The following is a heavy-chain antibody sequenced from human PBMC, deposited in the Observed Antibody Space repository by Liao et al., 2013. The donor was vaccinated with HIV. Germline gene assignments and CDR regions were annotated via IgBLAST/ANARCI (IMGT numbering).Heavy chain of an antibody. V-gene: IGHV4-30-2*01. J-gene: IGHJ3*02. CDR1: GASIGSGDYS. CDR2: FTVVGPP. CDR3: ARDRGGDFIDGAFDI. D-gene: IGHD3-10*01. Sequence: QLQLQESGSGLVKPSQTLSLTCGVSGASIGSGDYSWSWIRQAPGKGWNGLDIFTVVGPPITQLSLRARVTMSLDRSKNVFSLKLTSVTAADTAIYYCARDRGGDFIDGAFDIWGPGTMVTVSS.